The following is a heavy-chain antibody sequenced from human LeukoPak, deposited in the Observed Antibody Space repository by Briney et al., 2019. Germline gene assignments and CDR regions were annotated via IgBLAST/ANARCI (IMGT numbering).Heavy chain of an antibody. CDR2: MNDVGSHI. CDR3: ARGSILGAFDI. CDR1: GFISSTSA. D-gene: IGHD1-26*01. J-gene: IGHJ3*02. V-gene: IGHV3-21*01. Sequence: GGSLRLSCSASGFISSTSAMNWVRQAPGKGLEWVSSMNDVGSHIYYRDSVKGRFTISRDNAKNSVYLQMNNLRAADTAVYYCARGSILGAFDIWGQGTMVTVSS.